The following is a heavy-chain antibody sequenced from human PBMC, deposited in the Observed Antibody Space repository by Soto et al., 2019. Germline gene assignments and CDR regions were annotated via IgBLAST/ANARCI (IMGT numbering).Heavy chain of an antibody. V-gene: IGHV3-23*01. J-gene: IGHJ6*02. CDR3: AKDTVTDYYCYYGMDV. CDR1: GFTFSSYA. CDR2: ISGSGGST. D-gene: IGHD4-17*01. Sequence: GGSLRLSCAASGFTFSSYAMSWVRQAPGKGLEWVSAISGSGGSTYYADSVKGRFTISRDNSKNTLYLQMNSLRAEDTAVYYCAKDTVTDYYCYYGMDVWGQGTTVTVSS.